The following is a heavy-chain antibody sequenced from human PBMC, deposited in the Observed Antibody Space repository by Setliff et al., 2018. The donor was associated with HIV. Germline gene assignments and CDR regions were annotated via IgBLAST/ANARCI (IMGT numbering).Heavy chain of an antibody. D-gene: IGHD2-15*01. V-gene: IGHV1-8*01. CDR3: ARGQYGGSH. CDR2: MNPKRGNP. CDR1: GYAFTSHD. J-gene: IGHJ4*02. Sequence: SFPSSGYAFTSHDINWVRQATGQGLEWMGWMNPKRGNPGYEQKFQGRGTMTRNTSRSTAYMELSSLRSEDKAVYYCARGQYGGSHWGQVTLVTVSS.